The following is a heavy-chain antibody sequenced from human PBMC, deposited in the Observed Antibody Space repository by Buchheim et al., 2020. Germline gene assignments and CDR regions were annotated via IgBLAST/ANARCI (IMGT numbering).Heavy chain of an antibody. J-gene: IGHJ5*02. CDR1: GGTFSSYA. V-gene: IGHV1-69*01. D-gene: IGHD6-19*01. Sequence: QVQLVQSGAEVKKPGSSVKVSCKASGGTFSSYAISWVRQAPGQGLEWMGGIIPIFGTANYAQKFQGRVTITADESTRTAYMELSSLRSDDTAVYYCARVNGFLQWLVPEVWFDPWGQGTL. CDR2: IIPIFGTA. CDR3: ARVNGFLQWLVPEVWFDP.